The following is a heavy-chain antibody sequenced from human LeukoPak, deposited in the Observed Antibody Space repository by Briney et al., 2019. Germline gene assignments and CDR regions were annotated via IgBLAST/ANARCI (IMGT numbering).Heavy chain of an antibody. V-gene: IGHV1-18*01. Sequence: GASVKVSCKASGYTFTSYGISWVRQAPGQGLEWMGWISAYNGNTNYAQKLQGRVTMTTDTSTSTAYMELRSLRSDDTAVYYCARDREYSSSSYYGMDVWGQGTTVTVSS. J-gene: IGHJ6*02. D-gene: IGHD6-6*01. CDR1: GYTFTSYG. CDR2: ISAYNGNT. CDR3: ARDREYSSSSYYGMDV.